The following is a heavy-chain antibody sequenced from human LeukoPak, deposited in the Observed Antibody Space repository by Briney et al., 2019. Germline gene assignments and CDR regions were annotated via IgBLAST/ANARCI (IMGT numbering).Heavy chain of an antibody. CDR2: IYYSGST. D-gene: IGHD5-18*01. CDR1: GGSISSGSYY. J-gene: IGHJ4*02. CDR3: ARVNLGYSYGLARGHHYFDY. V-gene: IGHV4-39*07. Sequence: SETLSLTCTVSGGSISSGSYYWSWIRQPAGKGLEWIGSIYYSGSTYYNPSLKSRVTISVDTSKNQFSLKLSSVTAADTAVYYCARVNLGYSYGLARGHHYFDYWGQGTLVTVSS.